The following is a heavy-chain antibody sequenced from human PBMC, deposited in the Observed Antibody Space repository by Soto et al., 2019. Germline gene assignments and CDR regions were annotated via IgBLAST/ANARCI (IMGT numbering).Heavy chain of an antibody. D-gene: IGHD2-2*01. CDR3: GSRYLEYCFSSACSAPYDY. CDR2: IGTAGDT. Sequence: PGGSLRLSCAASGFTFSSYDMRWVSQATGKGLEWVSAIGTAGDTYYPGSVKGRFTISRDNAKNSLYLQMNSLRAEDTAVYYCGSRYLEYCFSSACSAPYDYWGQGALVTVSS. V-gene: IGHV3-13*01. J-gene: IGHJ4*02. CDR1: GFTFSSYD.